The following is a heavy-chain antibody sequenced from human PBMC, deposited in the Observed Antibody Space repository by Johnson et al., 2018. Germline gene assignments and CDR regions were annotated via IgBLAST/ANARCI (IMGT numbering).Heavy chain of an antibody. D-gene: IGHD1-26*01. CDR2: ISYDGSNK. V-gene: IGHV3-30*18. Sequence: QVQLVETGGGVVQPGRSLRLSCAASGFTFSSNGMHWARQAPGKGLDWVAVISYDGSNKNYADSVKGRFTISRDNSKNTLYLQRNSLRAEDTAMYYCAKESGSYYIENAFEIWGQGPMVTVSS. CDR3: AKESGSYYIENAFEI. J-gene: IGHJ3*02. CDR1: GFTFSSNG.